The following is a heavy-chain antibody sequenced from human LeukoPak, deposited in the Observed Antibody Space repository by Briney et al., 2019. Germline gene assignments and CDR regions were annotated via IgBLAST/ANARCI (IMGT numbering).Heavy chain of an antibody. CDR3: ARGVQLFHFDY. D-gene: IGHD2-2*01. J-gene: IGHJ4*02. CDR1: GGSISSSNW. V-gene: IGHV4-4*02. Sequence: PSETLSLTCAVSGGSISSSNWWSWVRQPPGKGLEWIGYIYSSGSTKYNPSLKSRVTISVDTSKNQFSLKLSSVTAADTAVYYCARGVQLFHFDYWGQGTLVTVSS. CDR2: IYSSGST.